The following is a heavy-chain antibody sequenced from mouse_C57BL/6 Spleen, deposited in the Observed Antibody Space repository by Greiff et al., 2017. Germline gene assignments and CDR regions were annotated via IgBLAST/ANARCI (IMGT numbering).Heavy chain of an antibody. CDR3: ARDYGSSDNAY. J-gene: IGHJ3*01. Sequence: QVQLQQSGPELVKPGASVKISCKASGYAFSSSWMNWVQQRPGKGLEWIGRIYPGDGDTNYNGKFKGKSTLTADKSSSTAYMQLSSLTSEDSAVYFCARDYGSSDNAYWGQGTLVTVSA. CDR1: GYAFSSSW. V-gene: IGHV1-82*01. CDR2: IYPGDGDT. D-gene: IGHD1-1*01.